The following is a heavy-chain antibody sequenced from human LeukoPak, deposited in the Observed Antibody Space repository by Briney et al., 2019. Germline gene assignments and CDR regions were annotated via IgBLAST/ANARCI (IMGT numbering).Heavy chain of an antibody. Sequence: GGSLRLSCAASGFTFSSYSMNWVRQAPGKGLEWVSAINGDGRDIHYVDSVKGRFTISRDNSNNMLYLRMNSLRAEDTAVYYCAKYMAYYGRDLDYWGQGALVTVSS. D-gene: IGHD3-10*01. CDR3: AKYMAYYGRDLDY. CDR2: INGDGRDI. CDR1: GFTFSSYS. V-gene: IGHV3-23*01. J-gene: IGHJ4*02.